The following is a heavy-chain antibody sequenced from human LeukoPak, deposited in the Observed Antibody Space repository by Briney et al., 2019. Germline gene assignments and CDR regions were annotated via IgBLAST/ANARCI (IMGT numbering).Heavy chain of an antibody. V-gene: IGHV4-4*07. Sequence: TSETLSLTCTVSGGPIYSYYWSWIRQTAGKGLEWIGRLYPGVSTNYNPSLKSRVTMSVDTSKNQFALKLSAVTAADTAVYYCARLKFYDSTGYSPGHYMDVWGKGTTVTVSS. D-gene: IGHD3-22*01. CDR2: LYPGVST. CDR3: ARLKFYDSTGYSPGHYMDV. J-gene: IGHJ6*03. CDR1: GGPIYSYY.